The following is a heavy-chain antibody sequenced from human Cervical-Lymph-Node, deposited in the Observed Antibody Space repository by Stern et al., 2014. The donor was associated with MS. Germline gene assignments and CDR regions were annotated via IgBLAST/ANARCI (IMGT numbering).Heavy chain of an antibody. D-gene: IGHD5-24*01. J-gene: IGHJ5*01. V-gene: IGHV3-30*18. CDR1: GFTFSSYG. CDR3: AKRRDGFNYLAS. Sequence: VQLVESGGGVVQPGRSLRLSCSASGFTFSSYGMHLVRQIPAKGLGWVALISSDGTEEFYADSVKGRFTISRDNSKKTLYLQMNGLRAEDTAVYSCAKRRDGFNYLASWGQGTLVTVSS. CDR2: ISSDGTEE.